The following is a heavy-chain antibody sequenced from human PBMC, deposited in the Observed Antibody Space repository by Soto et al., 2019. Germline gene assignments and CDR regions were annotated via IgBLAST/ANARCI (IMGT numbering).Heavy chain of an antibody. CDR2: INAGNGNT. V-gene: IGHV1-3*01. CDR3: ASGSGSSPYNWFDP. J-gene: IGHJ5*02. D-gene: IGHD1-26*01. CDR1: GYAFTSYA. Sequence: GASVKVSCKASGYAFTSYAMHWVRQAPGQRLEWMGWINAGNGNTKYSQKFQGRVTITRDTSASTAYMELSSLRSEDTAVYYCASGSGSSPYNWFDPWGQGTLVTVSS.